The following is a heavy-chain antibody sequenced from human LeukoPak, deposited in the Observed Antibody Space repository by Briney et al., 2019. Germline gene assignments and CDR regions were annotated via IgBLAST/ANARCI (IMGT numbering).Heavy chain of an antibody. CDR2: INPSGGST. Sequence: ASVKVSCKASGGTFSSYAISWVRQAPGQGLEWMGIINPSGGSTSYAQKFQGRVTMTRDTSTSTVYMELSSLRSEDTAVYYCARVEEDVWGQGTTVTVSS. CDR3: ARVEEDV. CDR1: GGTFSSYA. V-gene: IGHV1-46*01. J-gene: IGHJ6*02. D-gene: IGHD5-24*01.